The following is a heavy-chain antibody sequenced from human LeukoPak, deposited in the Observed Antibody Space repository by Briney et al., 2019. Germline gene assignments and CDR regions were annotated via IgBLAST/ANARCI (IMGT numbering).Heavy chain of an antibody. CDR1: GFTFSTDW. V-gene: IGHV3-7*01. CDR2: IKQDGSEE. CDR3: ARVRPGDAYS. J-gene: IGHJ4*02. D-gene: IGHD1-26*01. Sequence: GGSLRLSCAPSGFTFSTDWMTWVRQAPGKGLEWVANIKQDGSEEYYVDSVKGRFTISRDNAKNSLYLQMNSLRADDTAVYYCARVRPGDAYSWGQGTLVSVSS.